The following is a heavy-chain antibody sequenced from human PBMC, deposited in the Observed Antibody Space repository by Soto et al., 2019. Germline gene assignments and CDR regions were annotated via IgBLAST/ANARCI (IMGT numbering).Heavy chain of an antibody. CDR2: IYSGGSP. V-gene: IGHV3-53*04. D-gene: IGHD6-13*01. CDR1: GFTVSSNY. CDR3: ARGRGSSWHYYYYYMDV. Sequence: GGSLRLSCAASGFTVSSNYMSWVRQAPGKGLEWVSVIYSGGSPYYADSVKGRFTISRLNSKNTLYLQMISLRAEDTAVYYCARGRGSSWHYYYYYMDVWGKGTTVTVSS. J-gene: IGHJ6*03.